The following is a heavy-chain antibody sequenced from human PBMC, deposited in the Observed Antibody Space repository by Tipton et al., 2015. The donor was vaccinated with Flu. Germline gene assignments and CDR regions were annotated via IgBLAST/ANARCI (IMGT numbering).Heavy chain of an antibody. CDR2: SFYSGST. CDR3: ARVSGWYYFDH. D-gene: IGHD6-19*01. CDR1: GGFVSSGSYY. Sequence: TLSLTCTVSGGFVSSGSYYWSWIRQSPGKGLEWIGYSFYSGSTNYNPSLKSRVTISVDTSKNQFFLILSSVTAADTAVYFCARVSGWYYFDHWGQRSLDSVSS. V-gene: IGHV4-61*01. J-gene: IGHJ4*02.